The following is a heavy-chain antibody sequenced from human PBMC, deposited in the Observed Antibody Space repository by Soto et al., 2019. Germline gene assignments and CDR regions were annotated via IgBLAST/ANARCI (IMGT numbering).Heavy chain of an antibody. V-gene: IGHV4-30-4*01. CDR2: ISNSGST. D-gene: IGHD3-22*01. J-gene: IGHJ6*02. CDR1: GGSVTSDEDY. Sequence: SETLSLTCTVSGGSVTSDEDYWTWIRQSPGKGLEWIGYISNSGSTGYNPSLKTRLSMSVDRSKNQFTLRLTSVTAADTAVYYSAKDLPPPGMIVVVAHSTQHYCYYGMDVWGQGTTVTVPS. CDR3: AKDLPPPGMIVVVAHSTQHYCYYGMDV.